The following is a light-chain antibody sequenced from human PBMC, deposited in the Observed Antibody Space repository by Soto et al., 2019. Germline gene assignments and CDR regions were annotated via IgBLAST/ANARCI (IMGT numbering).Light chain of an antibody. CDR2: DVT. J-gene: IGLJ1*01. CDR1: SSDVGGYNH. CDR3: CSFAGSPRV. V-gene: IGLV2-11*01. Sequence: QSALTQPRSVSGSPGQSVTISCTGTSSDVGGYNHVSWYQQHPDKAPKLMIYDVTKRPSGVPDRFSGSKSGNTASLTISGLQAEDEADYYCCSFAGSPRVFGTGTKLTVL.